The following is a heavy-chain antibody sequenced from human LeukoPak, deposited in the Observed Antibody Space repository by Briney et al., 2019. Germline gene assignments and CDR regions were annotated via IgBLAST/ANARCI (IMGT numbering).Heavy chain of an antibody. CDR1: GFTFSSYW. J-gene: IGHJ3*02. CDR3: ARNSLERAFDI. CDR2: IYYSGST. Sequence: GSLRLSCAASGFTFSSYWMSWIRQPPGKGLEWIGSIYYSGSTYYNPSLKSRVTISVDTSKNQFSLKLSSVTAADTAVYYCARNSLERAFDIWGQGTMVTVSS. D-gene: IGHD6-6*01. V-gene: IGHV4-39*01.